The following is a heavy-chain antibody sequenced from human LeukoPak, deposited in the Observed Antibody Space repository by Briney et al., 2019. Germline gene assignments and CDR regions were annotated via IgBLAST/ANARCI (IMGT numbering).Heavy chain of an antibody. D-gene: IGHD2-15*01. CDR2: IYSGDST. Sequence: PGVSLRLSCAASGFTVSTNYMSWVRQAPGKGLEWVSVIYSGDSTYYADSVKGRFTISRDNSKNTLYLQMNSLRAEDTAVYYCARGSGGHGGGPAFDYWGQGTLVTVSS. CDR3: ARGSGGHGGGPAFDY. J-gene: IGHJ4*02. V-gene: IGHV3-53*01. CDR1: GFTVSTNY.